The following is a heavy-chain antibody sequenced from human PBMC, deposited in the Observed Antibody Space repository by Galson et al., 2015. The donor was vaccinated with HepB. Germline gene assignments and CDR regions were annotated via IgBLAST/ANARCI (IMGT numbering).Heavy chain of an antibody. V-gene: IGHV4-30-4*01. J-gene: IGHJ5*02. CDR1: GGSISSGDYY. CDR2: IYYSGST. Sequence: TLSLTCTVSGGSISSGDYYWSWIRQPPGKGLEWIGYIYYSGSTYYNPSLKSRVTISVDTSKNQFSLKLSSVTAADTAVYYCARVKAENNWFDPWGQGTLVTVSS. D-gene: IGHD2/OR15-2a*01. CDR3: ARVKAENNWFDP.